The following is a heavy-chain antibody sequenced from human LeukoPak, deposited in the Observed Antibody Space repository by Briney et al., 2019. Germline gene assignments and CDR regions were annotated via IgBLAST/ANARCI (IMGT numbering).Heavy chain of an antibody. CDR3: SSRRHCSGAACFQGLDY. CDR1: GLTFGAYI. CDR2: IRSKPYGETT. J-gene: IGHJ4*02. V-gene: IGHV3-49*04. Sequence: GGSLRLSCATSGLTFGAYIMSWVRQAPGEGLEWVGFIRSKPYGETTDYAASVKGRFTISRDDSKSIAYLQMDSLKAEDTAVYYCSSRRHCSGAACFQGLDYWGQGTLVTVSS. D-gene: IGHD2-8*02.